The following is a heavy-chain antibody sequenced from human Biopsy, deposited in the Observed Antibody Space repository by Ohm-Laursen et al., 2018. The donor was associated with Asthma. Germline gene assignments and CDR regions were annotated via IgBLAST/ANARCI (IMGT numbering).Heavy chain of an antibody. V-gene: IGHV4-61*01. J-gene: IGHJ4*02. CDR3: ARDFVDSAMDYFDY. D-gene: IGHD5-18*01. Sequence: SETLSLTCTVSGGSVSSGSHYWSWIRQLPGKGLEWIGYISYSGSTNYNPSLKSRVTISVDTSKNQFSLKLSSVTAADTAVYYCARDFVDSAMDYFDYWGQGTLVTVSS. CDR2: ISYSGST. CDR1: GGSVSSGSHY.